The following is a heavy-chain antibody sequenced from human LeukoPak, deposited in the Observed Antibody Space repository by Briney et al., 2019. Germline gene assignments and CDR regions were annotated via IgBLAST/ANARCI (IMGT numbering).Heavy chain of an antibody. CDR3: ARDDDDGVQNEY. V-gene: IGHV1-2*02. CDR1: GYTFTSYG. CDR2: INPNSGGT. J-gene: IGHJ4*02. D-gene: IGHD3-16*01. Sequence: ASVKVSCKASGYTFTSYGISWVRQAPGQGLEWMGWINPNSGGTNYAQKFQGRVTMTRDTSISTAYMELSRLRSDDTAVYYCARDDDDGVQNEYWGQGTLVTVSS.